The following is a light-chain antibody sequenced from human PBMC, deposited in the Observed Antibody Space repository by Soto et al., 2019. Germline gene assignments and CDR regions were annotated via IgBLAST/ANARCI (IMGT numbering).Light chain of an antibody. V-gene: IGKV1-5*03. Sequence: DIQLTQSPSTLSASVGDRVTITCRASLSINSWLAWYQQKPGKAPKLLDYKASSLESGGPSRFSGSGSGTEFTLTISALQPDAFATYYCQQYEAYPLTCSGGTKVEI. J-gene: IGKJ4*01. CDR1: LSINSW. CDR3: QQYEAYPLT. CDR2: KAS.